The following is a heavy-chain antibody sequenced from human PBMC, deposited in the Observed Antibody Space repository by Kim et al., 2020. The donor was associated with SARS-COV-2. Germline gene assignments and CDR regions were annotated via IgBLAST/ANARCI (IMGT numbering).Heavy chain of an antibody. CDR3: AKGGTVTTSWYFDL. D-gene: IGHD4-17*01. CDR2: ISWNSGSI. CDR1: GFTFDDYA. V-gene: IGHV3-9*01. Sequence: GGSLRLSCAASGFTFDDYAMHWVRQAPGKGLEWVSGISWNSGSIGYADSVKGRFTISRDNAKNSLYLQMNSLRAEDTALYYCAKGGTVTTSWYFDLWGRGTLVTVSS. J-gene: IGHJ2*01.